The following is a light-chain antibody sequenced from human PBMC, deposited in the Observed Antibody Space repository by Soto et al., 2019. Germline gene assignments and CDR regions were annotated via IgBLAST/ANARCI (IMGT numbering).Light chain of an antibody. CDR3: QQYNKWPLT. J-gene: IGKJ4*01. Sequence: EIVMTQSPATLSVSPGERATLSCRASQSVSGDLAWYQQKPGQAPRLLIYGTSTRATGVPARVSGSGSGTEFTLTIDSLPSEDFGVYYCQQYNKWPLTLGGGTKVEIK. CDR1: QSVSGD. CDR2: GTS. V-gene: IGKV3-15*01.